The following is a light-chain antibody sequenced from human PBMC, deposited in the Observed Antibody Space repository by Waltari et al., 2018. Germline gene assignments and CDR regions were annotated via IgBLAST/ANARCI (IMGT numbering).Light chain of an antibody. CDR3: QSYATSLRVV. CDR1: GSNIGAGYD. J-gene: IGLJ2*01. CDR2: GTL. V-gene: IGLV1-40*01. Sequence: QSVLTQPPSVSGAPGQRVTISCTGSGSNIGAGYDVPWYQQPPGKAPKLRIYGTLTRPSGFPDLYSGSQSGTSASLAIAGLQAEDEADYYCQSYATSLRVVFGGGTKLTVL.